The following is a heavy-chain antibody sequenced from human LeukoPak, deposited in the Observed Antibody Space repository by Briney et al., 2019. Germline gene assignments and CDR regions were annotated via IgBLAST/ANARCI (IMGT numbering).Heavy chain of an antibody. J-gene: IGHJ3*01. CDR2: ISAHTDNA. CDR1: GYTFTSYG. CDR3: ARNRDPLTGHLSGDDAVDV. V-gene: IGHV1-18*01. Sequence: RASVTVSCKTSGYTFTSYGMTWVRQAPGQGLEWMGWISAHTDNADYVQKFRGRVTMTTDTSTSTAFMELRSLTSDDTAVYYCARNRDPLTGHLSGDDAVDVWGQGTMVTVSS. D-gene: IGHD3-9*01.